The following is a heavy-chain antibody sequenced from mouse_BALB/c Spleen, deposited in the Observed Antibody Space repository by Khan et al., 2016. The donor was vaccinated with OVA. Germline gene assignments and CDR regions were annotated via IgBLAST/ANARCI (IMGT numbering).Heavy chain of an antibody. J-gene: IGHJ3*01. CDR2: ISTYYGDA. V-gene: IGHV1S137*01. Sequence: QVQLQQSGAELVRPGVSVKISCKGSGYTFTDFTMHWVKQSHAKSLEWIGVISTYYGDASYNQKFKGKATMTVDKSSSTAYMELARLTSEDSAICVCARGGGGDRFAYWGQGTLVTVSA. CDR1: GYTFTDFT. CDR3: ARGGGGDRFAY.